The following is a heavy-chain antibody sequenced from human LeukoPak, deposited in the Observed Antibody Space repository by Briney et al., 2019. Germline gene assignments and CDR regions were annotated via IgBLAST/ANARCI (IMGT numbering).Heavy chain of an antibody. CDR1: GGSISSY. D-gene: IGHD3-10*01. V-gene: IGHV4-59*01. CDR3: ARDRGIVSDAFDI. CDR2: IYKSDIT. J-gene: IGHJ3*02. Sequence: LETLCLTCTVSGGSISSYWSWVRHPPGKGLEWIGYIYKSDITNYNPSLKSRVTISVDTSKNQFSLKLNSVTAADTAVYYCARDRGIVSDAFDIWGEGTLVTVSS.